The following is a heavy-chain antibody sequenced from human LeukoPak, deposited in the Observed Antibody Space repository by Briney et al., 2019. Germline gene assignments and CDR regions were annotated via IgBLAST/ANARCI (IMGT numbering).Heavy chain of an antibody. CDR3: ARDHAPAGGSLDY. V-gene: IGHV3-53*01. D-gene: IGHD6-13*01. CDR1: GLTVSSNH. J-gene: IGHJ4*02. CDR2: IYTGGIT. Sequence: GGSLRLSCAASGLTVSSNHMAWVRQAPGKGLEWVSVIYTGGITYYADSVQGRFTISRDNSKNTLYLQMNSLRVEDTALYYCARDHAPAGGSLDYWGQGTQVTVSS.